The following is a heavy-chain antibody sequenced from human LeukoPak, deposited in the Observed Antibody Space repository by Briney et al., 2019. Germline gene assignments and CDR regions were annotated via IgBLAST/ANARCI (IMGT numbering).Heavy chain of an antibody. Sequence: PSVTLSLTCTISGGSISSSSYYWGWIRQPPGKGLEWIGSIYYSGSTYYNPSLKSRVTISVDTSKNQFSLKLSSVTAADTAVYYCARSSAYSYGSVYFDYWGQGTLVTVSS. D-gene: IGHD5-18*01. CDR1: GGSISSSSYY. CDR3: ARSSAYSYGSVYFDY. J-gene: IGHJ4*02. V-gene: IGHV4-39*07. CDR2: IYYSGST.